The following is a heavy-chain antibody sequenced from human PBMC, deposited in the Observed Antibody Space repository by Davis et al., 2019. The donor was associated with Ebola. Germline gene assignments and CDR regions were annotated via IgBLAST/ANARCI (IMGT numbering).Heavy chain of an antibody. Sequence: GESLKISCAASGFIFTNYWMSWVRQAPGKGPEWVAIIKEDGGEKYYVDSVKGRFTISRDNAKNSLFLEMNSLRAEDTAVYYCAHTPGGGGWGQGTLVTVSS. CDR1: GFIFTNYW. CDR3: AHTPGGGG. D-gene: IGHD3-10*01. J-gene: IGHJ4*02. V-gene: IGHV3-7*01. CDR2: IKEDGGEK.